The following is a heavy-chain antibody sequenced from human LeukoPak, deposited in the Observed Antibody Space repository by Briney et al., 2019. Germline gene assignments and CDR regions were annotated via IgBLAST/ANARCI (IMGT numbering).Heavy chain of an antibody. CDR1: GFTVSSNY. CDR3: ARVPFWSGYYSGSYYMDV. D-gene: IGHD3-3*01. V-gene: IGHV3-53*01. J-gene: IGHJ6*03. CDR2: IYSGGST. Sequence: PGGSLRLSCAASGFTVSSNYMSWVRQAPGKGLEWVSVIYSGGSTYYEDSVKGRFTISRDNSKNTLYLQMNSLRAEDTAVYYCARVPFWSGYYSGSYYMDVWGKGTTVTVSS.